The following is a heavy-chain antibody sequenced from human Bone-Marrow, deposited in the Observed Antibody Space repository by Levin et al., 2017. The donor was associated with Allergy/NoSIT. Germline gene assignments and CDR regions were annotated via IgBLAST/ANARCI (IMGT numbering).Heavy chain of an antibody. CDR3: ARDHGDYAAFDI. V-gene: IGHV4-59*01. J-gene: IGHJ3*02. D-gene: IGHD4-17*01. Sequence: SETLSLTCTVSSGFISTYYWSWIRQPPGKGLEWIGFLDYTGITNNNPSLSSRVTMSVDTSKNQFSLDLKSVTAADTAVYYCARDHGDYAAFDIWGQGTMVTVSS. CDR2: LDYTGIT. CDR1: SGFISTYY.